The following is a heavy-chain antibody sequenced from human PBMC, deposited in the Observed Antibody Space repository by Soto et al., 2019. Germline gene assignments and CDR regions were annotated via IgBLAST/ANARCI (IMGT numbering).Heavy chain of an antibody. D-gene: IGHD3-9*01. Sequence: GGSLRLSCATSGFTFSHYAMGWVRQAPGKGLEWVSGISSSADSTYYADSVKGRFTISRDNFNNTLYLQMTSLTAEDAAINDVSSYGLGGRCFDWHTCWFDPWGQGTLVTVSS. CDR2: ISSSADST. V-gene: IGHV3-23*01. CDR1: GFTFSHYA. CDR3: SSYGLGGRCFDWHTCWFDP. J-gene: IGHJ5*02.